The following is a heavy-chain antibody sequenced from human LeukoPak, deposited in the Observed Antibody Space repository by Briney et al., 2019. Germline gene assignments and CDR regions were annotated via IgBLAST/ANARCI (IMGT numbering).Heavy chain of an antibody. CDR3: ARGLTYYYDSSGYYCDY. V-gene: IGHV1-2*02. CDR2: INPNSGGT. Sequence: ASVKVSCKASGYTFTGYYMHWVRQAPGQGLEWMGWINPNSGGTNYAQKFQGRVTMTRDTSISTAYMELSGLRSDDTAVYYCARGLTYYYDSSGYYCDYWGQGTLVTVSS. CDR1: GYTFTGYY. J-gene: IGHJ4*02. D-gene: IGHD3-22*01.